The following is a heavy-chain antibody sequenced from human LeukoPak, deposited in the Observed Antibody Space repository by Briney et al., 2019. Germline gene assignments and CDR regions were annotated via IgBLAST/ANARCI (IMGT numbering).Heavy chain of an antibody. CDR2: ISSRSTYI. V-gene: IGHV3-21*01. D-gene: IGHD3-22*01. CDR1: GFTFSSYE. Sequence: GGSLRLSCAASGFTFSSYEMNWVRQAPGKGLEWVSSISSRSTYIYYADSLKGRFTISRDNAKNSLSLQMNSLRGEDTAVYYCARGAERSGYDYWGQGTLVTVAS. J-gene: IGHJ4*02. CDR3: ARGAERSGYDY.